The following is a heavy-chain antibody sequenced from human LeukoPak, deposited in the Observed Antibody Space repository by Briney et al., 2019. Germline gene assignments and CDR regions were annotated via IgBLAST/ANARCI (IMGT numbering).Heavy chain of an antibody. CDR1: GGTFSSYA. D-gene: IGHD4-17*01. CDR3: ARDRSKNRWDYGEYARNDY. CDR2: IIPIFGTA. J-gene: IGHJ4*02. V-gene: IGHV1-69*13. Sequence: SVKVSCKASGGTFSSYAISWVRQAPGQGLEWMGGIIPIFGTANYAQKFQGRVTITADESTSTAYMELSSLRSEDTAVYYCARDRSKNRWDYGEYARNDYWGQGTLVTVSS.